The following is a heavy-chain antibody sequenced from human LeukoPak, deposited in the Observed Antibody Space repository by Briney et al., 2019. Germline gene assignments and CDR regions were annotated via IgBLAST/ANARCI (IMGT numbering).Heavy chain of an antibody. V-gene: IGHV3-33*01. Sequence: GGSLRLSCAASGFSFSSYGMHWVRQAPGKGLEWVAVISSDGNNNYYADSVKGRFTISRDNSKNTLYLQMNSLGDKDTAVYFCARERGSGSYYAHFDYWGQGTLVTVSS. CDR1: GFSFSSYG. D-gene: IGHD3-10*01. CDR3: ARERGSGSYYAHFDY. J-gene: IGHJ4*02. CDR2: ISSDGNNN.